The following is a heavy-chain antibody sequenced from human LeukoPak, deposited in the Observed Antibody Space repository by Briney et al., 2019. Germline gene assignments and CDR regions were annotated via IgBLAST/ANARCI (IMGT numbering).Heavy chain of an antibody. CDR2: IYYSGST. Sequence: SQTLSLTCTVSGGSISKYYWSWIRQPPGKGLEWIGYIYYSGSTNYNPSLKSRVTISVDTSKNQFSLKLSSVTAADTAVYYCARQVSAPFSSSWFPPFDYWGQGTLVTVSS. CDR1: GGSISKYY. D-gene: IGHD6-13*01. V-gene: IGHV4-59*08. CDR3: ARQVSAPFSSSWFPPFDY. J-gene: IGHJ4*02.